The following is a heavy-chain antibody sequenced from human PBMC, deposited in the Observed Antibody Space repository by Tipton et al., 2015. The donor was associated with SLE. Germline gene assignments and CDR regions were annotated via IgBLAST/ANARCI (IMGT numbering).Heavy chain of an antibody. CDR3: ARAGIAAAYGMDV. D-gene: IGHD6-13*01. V-gene: IGHV4-61*09. J-gene: IGHJ6*02. CDR1: GGSISSGSYY. Sequence: TLSLTCTVSGGSISSGSYYWSWIRQPAGRGLAWIGHIYTSGSTNYNPSLKSRVTISVDTSKNQFSLKLSSVTAADTAVYYCARAGIAAAYGMDVWGQGTTVTVSS. CDR2: IYTSGST.